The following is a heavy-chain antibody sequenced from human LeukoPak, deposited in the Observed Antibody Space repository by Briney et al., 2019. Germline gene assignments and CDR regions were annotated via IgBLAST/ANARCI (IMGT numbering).Heavy chain of an antibody. CDR3: GGLALVGATHPDDAFDI. Sequence: SETLSLTCAVYGGSFSGDYWSWIRQPPGKGLEWIGEINHSGSTNYNPSLKSRVTISVDTSKNQFSLKLSSVTAADTAVYYCGGLALVGATHPDDAFDICGQGTMVTVSS. CDR1: GGSFSGDY. V-gene: IGHV4-34*01. CDR2: INHSGST. D-gene: IGHD1-26*01. J-gene: IGHJ3*02.